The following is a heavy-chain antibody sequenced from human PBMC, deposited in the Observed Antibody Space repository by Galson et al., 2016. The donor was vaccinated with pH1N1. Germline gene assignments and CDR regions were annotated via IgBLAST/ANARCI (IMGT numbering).Heavy chain of an antibody. Sequence: QSGAEVKKPGESLKISCKGSGSRFSSSWIGWVRQMPGKGLEWMGIIHLGGSHIRYSPSFQGQVTISADKSINIVSLQWSSLKASDTAMYYCARQNDYGDYRGDAFDIWGQGTMVTVPS. CDR3: ARQNDYGDYRGDAFDI. J-gene: IGHJ3*02. CDR2: IHLGGSHI. CDR1: GSRFSSSW. D-gene: IGHD4-17*01. V-gene: IGHV5-51*01.